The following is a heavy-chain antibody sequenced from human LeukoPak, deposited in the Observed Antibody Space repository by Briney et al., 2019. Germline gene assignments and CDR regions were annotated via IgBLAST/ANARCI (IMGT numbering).Heavy chain of an antibody. CDR1: GFTVSSNY. CDR3: ARDLRRDGRDAFDI. J-gene: IGHJ3*02. Sequence: GGSLRLSCAASGFTVSSNYMSWVRQAPGKGLEWVSVIYSGGSTYYADSVKGRFTISRDNSKNTLYLQMNSLRAEDTAVYYCARDLRRDGRDAFDIWGQGTIVTVSS. CDR2: IYSGGST. D-gene: IGHD2-8*01. V-gene: IGHV3-66*01.